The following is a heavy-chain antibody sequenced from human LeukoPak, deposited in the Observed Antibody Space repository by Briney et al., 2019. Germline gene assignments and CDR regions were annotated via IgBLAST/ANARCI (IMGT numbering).Heavy chain of an antibody. Sequence: PGGSLRLSCAASGFTFSDYYMSWIRQAPGKGLEWVSYISSSSSYTNYADSVKGRFTISRDNAKNSLYQQMNSLRAEDTAVYYCASYTYYYGSGSYYFGYWGQGTLVTVSS. CDR2: ISSSSSYT. CDR3: ASYTYYYGSGSYYFGY. D-gene: IGHD3-10*01. J-gene: IGHJ4*02. V-gene: IGHV3-11*06. CDR1: GFTFSDYY.